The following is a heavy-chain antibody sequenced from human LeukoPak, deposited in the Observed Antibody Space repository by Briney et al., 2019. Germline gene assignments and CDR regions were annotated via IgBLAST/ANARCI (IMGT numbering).Heavy chain of an antibody. Sequence: SETLSLTCTVSGYSISSGYYWGWIRQPPGKGLEWIGSIYHSGSTYYNPSLKSRVTISVDTSKNQFSLKLSSVTAADTAVYYCARTNIAAAGNGWGQGTLVTVSS. D-gene: IGHD6-13*01. CDR2: IYHSGST. CDR3: ARTNIAAAGNG. J-gene: IGHJ4*02. CDR1: GYSISSGYY. V-gene: IGHV4-38-2*02.